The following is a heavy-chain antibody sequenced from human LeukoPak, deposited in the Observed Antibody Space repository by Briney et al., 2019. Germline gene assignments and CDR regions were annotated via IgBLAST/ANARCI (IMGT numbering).Heavy chain of an antibody. D-gene: IGHD6-13*01. V-gene: IGHV5-51*01. CDR3: AGAAAGTTFGNFDY. CDR1: GYIFTSYW. Sequence: GESLKISCKGSGYIFTSYWIGWVRQLPGKVLEWMGIIYPGDSDTRYSPSFQGQVTISADKSISTAYLQWSSLKASDTAMYYCAGAAAGTTFGNFDYWGQGTLVTVSS. J-gene: IGHJ4*02. CDR2: IYPGDSDT.